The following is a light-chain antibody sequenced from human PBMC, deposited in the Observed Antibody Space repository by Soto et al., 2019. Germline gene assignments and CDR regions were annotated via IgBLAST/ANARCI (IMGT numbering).Light chain of an antibody. CDR3: QQSSGSPWT. J-gene: IGKJ1*01. V-gene: IGKV3-11*01. CDR1: QSVSSY. Sequence: EIMLTQSPSTLSLSPGERATLSCRASQSVSSYLAWYQQKPGQAPRLLIYDASNRATGIPARFSGSGSGTDFTLRISRLEPEDFAVYYCQQSSGSPWTFGQGTKVDIK. CDR2: DAS.